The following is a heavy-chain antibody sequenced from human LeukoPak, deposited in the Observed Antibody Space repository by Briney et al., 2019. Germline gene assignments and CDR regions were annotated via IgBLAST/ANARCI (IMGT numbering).Heavy chain of an antibody. V-gene: IGHV3-30*02. CDR3: AKGRGYYYYYYMDV. Sequence: GGSLRLSCAASGFTFSSYGMHWVRQAPGKGLEWVAFIRYDGSNKYYADSVKGRFTISRDNSKNTLYLQMNSLRAEDTAVYYCAKGRGYYYYYYMDVWGKGTTVTTSS. CDR1: GFTFSSYG. CDR2: IRYDGSNK. J-gene: IGHJ6*03.